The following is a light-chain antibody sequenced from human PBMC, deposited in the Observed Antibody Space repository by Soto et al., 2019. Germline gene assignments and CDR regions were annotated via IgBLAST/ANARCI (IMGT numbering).Light chain of an antibody. CDR3: QQYAGSPT. J-gene: IGKJ5*01. CDR1: QSVSIH. V-gene: IGKV3-20*01. Sequence: EIVLTQSPGTLSSSPGERATLSCRASQSVSIHLAWYQQKPGQTPKLLIFGATSRAAGIPDRFSGSESGTDYTLTIARLEPEDFAVYYCQQYAGSPTFGQGTRLEIK. CDR2: GAT.